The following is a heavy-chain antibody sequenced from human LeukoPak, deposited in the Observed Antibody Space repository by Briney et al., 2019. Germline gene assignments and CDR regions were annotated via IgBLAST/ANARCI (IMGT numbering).Heavy chain of an antibody. CDR3: ARGHSGEDAFDI. D-gene: IGHD2-15*01. CDR2: IYYSGST. J-gene: IGHJ3*02. V-gene: IGHV4-59*08. Sequence: SETLSLTCTVSGGSISSYYWSWIRQPPGKGLEWIGYIYYSGSTNYNPSLKSRVTISVDTSKNQFSLKLSSVTAADTAVYFCARGHSGEDAFDIWGQGTMVTVSS. CDR1: GGSISSYY.